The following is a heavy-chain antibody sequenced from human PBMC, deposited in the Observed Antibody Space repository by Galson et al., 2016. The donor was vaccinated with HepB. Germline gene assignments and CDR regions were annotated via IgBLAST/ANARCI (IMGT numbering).Heavy chain of an antibody. CDR3: ARDLRAYCGGDCPADY. V-gene: IGHV3-48*01. D-gene: IGHD2-21*01. CDR2: ISTGSNTI. Sequence: SLRLSCAASGFTFSSYSMNWARQAPGKGLEWVSYISTGSNTIYYADSVRGRFTVSRDNAKNSLYLQMIGLRADSTAVYYCARDLRAYCGGDCPADYWGQGILVAVSS. CDR1: GFTFSSYS. J-gene: IGHJ4*02.